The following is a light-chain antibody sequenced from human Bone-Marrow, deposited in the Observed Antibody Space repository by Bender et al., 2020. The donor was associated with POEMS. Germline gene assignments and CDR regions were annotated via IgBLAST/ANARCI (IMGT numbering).Light chain of an antibody. J-gene: IGLJ3*02. CDR2: GRN. Sequence: QSVLPQPPSVSGVPGQRVTIPCTGNSSNIGAGHDVHWYQQLPGRAPKLLIYGRNNRPSGVSDRFSGSKSGTSASLAITGLQAEDEGDYYCQSYDNSLGGWVFGGGTKLTVL. CDR3: QSYDNSLGGWV. CDR1: SSNIGAGHD. V-gene: IGLV1-40*01.